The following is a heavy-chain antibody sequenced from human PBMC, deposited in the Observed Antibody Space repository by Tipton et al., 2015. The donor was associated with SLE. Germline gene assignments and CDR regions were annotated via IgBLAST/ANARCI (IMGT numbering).Heavy chain of an antibody. CDR3: ARRITYGIPFDH. D-gene: IGHD4-17*01. CDR2: FYSGGDT. V-gene: IGHV4-39*01. J-gene: IGHJ4*02. CDR1: GGSISSSSYY. Sequence: TLSLTCSVFGGSISSSSYYWGWIRQPPGKGLEWIGNFYSGGDTYYSPSLKSRVTISADMSKNQFSLKVRSVTAADTAFYFCARRITYGIPFDHWGQGILVTISS.